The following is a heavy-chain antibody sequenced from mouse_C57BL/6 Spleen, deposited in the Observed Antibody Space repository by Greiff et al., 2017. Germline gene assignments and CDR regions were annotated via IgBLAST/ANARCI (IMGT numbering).Heavy chain of an antibody. CDR3: AREPHYYGSSFDY. CDR2: ISSGSSTI. D-gene: IGHD1-1*01. CDR1: GFTFSDYG. Sequence: EVMLVESGGGLVKPGGSLKLSCAASGFTFSDYGMHWVRQAPEKGLEWVAYISSGSSTIYYADTVKGRFTISRDNAKNTLFLQMTSLRSEDTAMYYCAREPHYYGSSFDYWGQGTTRTVSS. J-gene: IGHJ2*01. V-gene: IGHV5-17*01.